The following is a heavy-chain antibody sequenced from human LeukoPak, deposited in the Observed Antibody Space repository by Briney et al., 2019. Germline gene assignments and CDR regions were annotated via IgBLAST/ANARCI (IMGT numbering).Heavy chain of an antibody. CDR2: IYTSGST. V-gene: IGHV3-66*03. D-gene: IGHD3-10*01. J-gene: IGHJ5*02. CDR1: GFSVSSTY. Sequence: GGSLRLSCAASGFSVSSTYMSWVRQAPGKGLEWVSLIYTSGSTFYADSVMGRFTISRDNSKNTLLLQMNSLRAEDSAVYYCTRDRAGTQSWVEFDLWGQGTLVTVSS. CDR3: TRDRAGTQSWVEFDL.